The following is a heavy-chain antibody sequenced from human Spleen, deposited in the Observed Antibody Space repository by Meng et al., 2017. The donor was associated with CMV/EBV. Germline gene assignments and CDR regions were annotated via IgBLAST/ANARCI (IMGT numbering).Heavy chain of an antibody. J-gene: IGHJ5*02. Sequence: ASGLTIASDSMNGARQAPREQLECGSSIRNRGGYVYCADSVERRFAICRDNAKHSLYLQMSSLRAGDTAVCYCARPTVEHQLSFDPWGQGTLVTVSS. CDR1: GLTIASDS. CDR2: IRNRGGYV. D-gene: IGHD6-13*01. CDR3: ARPTVEHQLSFDP. V-gene: IGHV3-21*01.